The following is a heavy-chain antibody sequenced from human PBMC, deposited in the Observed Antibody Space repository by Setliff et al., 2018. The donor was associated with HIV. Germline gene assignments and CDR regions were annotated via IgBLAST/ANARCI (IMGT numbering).Heavy chain of an antibody. Sequence: ASVKVSCKASGYNFNSFGINWVRQAPGQGLEWMGWISTYNGRTDYVQKLQDRVTMTTDTYTSTAYMDLRSLISDDTAVYYCARGFSRWYGAFDMWGQGTVGTVSS. CDR1: GYNFNSFG. V-gene: IGHV1-18*01. CDR3: ARGFSRWYGAFDM. J-gene: IGHJ3*02. D-gene: IGHD6-13*01. CDR2: ISTYNGRT.